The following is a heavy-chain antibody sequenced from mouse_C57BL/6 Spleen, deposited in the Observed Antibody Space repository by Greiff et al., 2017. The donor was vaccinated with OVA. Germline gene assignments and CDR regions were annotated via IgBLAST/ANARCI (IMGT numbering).Heavy chain of an antibody. CDR3: TTVTTVVEPFAY. J-gene: IGHJ3*01. V-gene: IGHV14-1*01. Sequence: EVQLQQSGAELVRPGASVKLSCTASGFNIKDYYMHWVKQRPEQGLEWIGRIDPEDGDTEYAPKFQGKDTMTADTSSNTAYLQLSSLTSEDTAVYYCTTVTTVVEPFAYWGQGTLVTVSA. D-gene: IGHD1-1*01. CDR1: GFNIKDYY. CDR2: IDPEDGDT.